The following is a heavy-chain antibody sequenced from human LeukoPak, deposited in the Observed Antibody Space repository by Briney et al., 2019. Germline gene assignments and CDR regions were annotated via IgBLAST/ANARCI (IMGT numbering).Heavy chain of an antibody. CDR3: AKCGSSGWYGEPLYYFDY. D-gene: IGHD6-19*01. Sequence: GGSLSLSCAASGLTFSSYAMSWVRQAPGKGLEWVSAIRGSGGSTYYADSVTGRFTISRDNSKNTLYLQMNSLRAEDTAVYYCAKCGSSGWYGEPLYYFDYWGQGTLVTVSS. J-gene: IGHJ4*02. V-gene: IGHV3-23*01. CDR2: IRGSGGST. CDR1: GLTFSSYA.